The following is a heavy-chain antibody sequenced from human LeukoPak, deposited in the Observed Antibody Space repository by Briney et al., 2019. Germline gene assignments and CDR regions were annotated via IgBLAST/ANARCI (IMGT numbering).Heavy chain of an antibody. CDR2: IYYGGST. CDR1: GGSISSSSYY. V-gene: IGHV4-39*07. CDR3: AREGGPYRPLDY. Sequence: SSETLSLTCTVSGGSISSSSYYWGWIRQPPGKGLEWIGSIYYGGSTYYNPSLKSRVTISVDTSKNQFSLKLSSVTAADTAVYYCAREGGPYRPLDYSGQGTLVTVAS. J-gene: IGHJ4*02.